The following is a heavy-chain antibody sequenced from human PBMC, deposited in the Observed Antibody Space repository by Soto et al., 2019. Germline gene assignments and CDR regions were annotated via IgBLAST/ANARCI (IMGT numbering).Heavy chain of an antibody. CDR3: AGVRRGGNDSLRYYYGMDV. D-gene: IGHD5-12*01. J-gene: IGHJ6*02. CDR1: GGSISSSSYY. Sequence: QLQLQESGPGLVKPSETLSLTCTVSGGSISSSSYYWGWIRQPPGKGLEWIGSIYYSGSTYYNPSXXRRVTVSVGTXXNXFXXKPSSVCAADTAVYYCAGVRRGGNDSLRYYYGMDVWRQGTTVAVSS. V-gene: IGHV4-39*01. CDR2: IYYSGST.